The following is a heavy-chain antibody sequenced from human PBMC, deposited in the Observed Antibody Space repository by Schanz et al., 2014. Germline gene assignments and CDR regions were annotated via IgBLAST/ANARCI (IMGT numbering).Heavy chain of an antibody. CDR2: IWYDGSNK. CDR3: ARDHPHRGVTGYYNDV. D-gene: IGHD3-9*01. J-gene: IGHJ6*02. CDR1: GFTFSSYG. V-gene: IGHV3-33*01. Sequence: QVQLVESGGGVVQPGRSLRLSCAASGFTFSSYGMHWVRQAPGKGLEWVAVIWYDGSNKYYADSVKGRFTISRDNSKNTLYLQMNSLRDEDTAVYYCARDHPHRGVTGYYNDVWGQGTSVTVSS.